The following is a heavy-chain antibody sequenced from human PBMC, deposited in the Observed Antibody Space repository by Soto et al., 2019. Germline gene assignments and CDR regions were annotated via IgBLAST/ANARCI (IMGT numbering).Heavy chain of an antibody. V-gene: IGHV3-23*01. Sequence: GGSLRLSGAASGFTFSSYARSWVRQAPGKGLEWVSAISGSGGSTYYADSVRGRFTSSRDNSKPTLYLQMNSLRAEDTAVYYCVVPGYYSGGAFDIWGQGTMVTVSS. CDR1: GFTFSSYA. D-gene: IGHD3-22*01. J-gene: IGHJ3*02. CDR3: VVPGYYSGGAFDI. CDR2: ISGSGGST.